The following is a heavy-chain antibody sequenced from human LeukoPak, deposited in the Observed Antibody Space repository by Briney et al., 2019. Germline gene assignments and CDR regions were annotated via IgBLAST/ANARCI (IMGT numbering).Heavy chain of an antibody. D-gene: IGHD3-16*02. V-gene: IGHV3-7*01. CDR3: ARSKNMITFGGVIEVFDY. J-gene: IGHJ4*02. CDR1: GFTFSSYW. Sequence: GGSLRLSCAASGFTFSSYWMSWVRQAPGKGLEWVANIKQDGSEKYYADSVKGRFTISRDNAKNSLYLQMNSLRAEDTAVYYCARSKNMITFGGVIEVFDYWGQGTLVTVSS. CDR2: IKQDGSEK.